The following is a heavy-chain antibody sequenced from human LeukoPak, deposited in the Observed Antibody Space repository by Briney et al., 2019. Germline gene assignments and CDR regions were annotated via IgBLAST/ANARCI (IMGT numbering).Heavy chain of an antibody. CDR2: IKEDGSEK. Sequence: GGSLRLSCAASGLNFSSRWMNWVRQAPGQGLEWVASIKEDGSEKHYVDSVKGRFTISRDNGRNSLYLQMNSLRAEDTAVYYCARDSGWWRFDFWGQGTLVTVSS. D-gene: IGHD6-13*01. J-gene: IGHJ4*02. CDR3: ARDSGWWRFDF. V-gene: IGHV3-7*03. CDR1: GLNFSSRW.